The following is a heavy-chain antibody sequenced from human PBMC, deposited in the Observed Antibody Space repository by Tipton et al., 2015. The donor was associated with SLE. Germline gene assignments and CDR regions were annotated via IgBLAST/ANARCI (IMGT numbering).Heavy chain of an antibody. CDR2: IYTSGST. J-gene: IGHJ4*02. V-gene: IGHV4-61*02. CDR1: GGSISSGSCY. D-gene: IGHD2-2*01. CDR3: ARCDCSSTSCYLDH. Sequence: LRLSCTVSGGSISSGSCYWSWIRQPAGKGLEWIGRIYTSGSTNYNPSLKSRVTISVDTSKNQFSLKLSSVTAADTAVYYCARCDCSSTSCYLDHWGQGTLVTVSS.